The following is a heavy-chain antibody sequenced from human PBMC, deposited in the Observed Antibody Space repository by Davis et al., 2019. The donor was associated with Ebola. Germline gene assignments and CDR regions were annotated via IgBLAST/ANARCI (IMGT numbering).Heavy chain of an antibody. CDR1: GYTFTSYY. D-gene: IGHD3-22*01. CDR3: AETYYYDSSGYYHGAFDI. Sequence: ASVKVSCKASGYTFTSYYMHWVRQAPGQGLEWMGWINPNSGGTNYAQKFQGRVTMTRDTSISTAYMELSRLRSDDTAVYYCAETYYYDSSGYYHGAFDIWGQGTMVTVSS. CDR2: INPNSGGT. V-gene: IGHV1-2*02. J-gene: IGHJ3*02.